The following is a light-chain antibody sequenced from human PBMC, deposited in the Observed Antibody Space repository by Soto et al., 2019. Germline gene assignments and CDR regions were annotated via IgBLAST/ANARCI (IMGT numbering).Light chain of an antibody. Sequence: DIQMTQSPSSLSASVGDRVTITCRASQSISSYLNWYQQKPGKAPKLLIYAASSLQSGVPSRFSGSGSGTDFTLTISSLQPEDFATYYCQQYNSYWYTFGQGTKVDIK. CDR2: AAS. CDR1: QSISSY. V-gene: IGKV1-39*01. CDR3: QQYNSYWYT. J-gene: IGKJ2*01.